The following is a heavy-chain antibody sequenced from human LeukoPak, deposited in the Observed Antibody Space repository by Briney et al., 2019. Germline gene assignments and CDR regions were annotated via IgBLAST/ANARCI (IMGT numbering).Heavy chain of an antibody. CDR2: ISSSSSTI. V-gene: IGHV3-48*04. Sequence: SGGSLRLSCAASGFTFSSYSMNWVRQAPGKGLEWVSYISSSSSTIYYADSVKGRFTISRDNAKNSLYLQMNSLRAEDTAVYYCAREAYYDSSGYLPDYWGQGTLVTVSS. CDR1: GFTFSSYS. J-gene: IGHJ4*02. CDR3: AREAYYDSSGYLPDY. D-gene: IGHD3-22*01.